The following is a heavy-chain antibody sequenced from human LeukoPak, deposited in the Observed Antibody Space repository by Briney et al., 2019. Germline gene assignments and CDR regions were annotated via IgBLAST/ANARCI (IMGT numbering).Heavy chain of an antibody. J-gene: IGHJ1*01. CDR3: ARDHAYYYDSSGYEHYFQH. Sequence: EASVKVSCKASGYTFTSYGISWVRQAPGQGLEWMGWISAYNGNTNYAQKLQGRVTMTTDTSTSTAYMKLRSLRSDDTAVYYCARDHAYYYDSSGYEHYFQHWGQGTLVTVSS. V-gene: IGHV1-18*01. CDR1: GYTFTSYG. CDR2: ISAYNGNT. D-gene: IGHD3-22*01.